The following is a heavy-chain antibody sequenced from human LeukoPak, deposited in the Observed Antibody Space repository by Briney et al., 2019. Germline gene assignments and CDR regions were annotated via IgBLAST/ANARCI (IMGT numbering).Heavy chain of an antibody. V-gene: IGHV1-69*05. CDR1: GGTFSSYA. Sequence: ASVKVSCKASGGTFSSYAISWVRQAPGQGLEWMGGIIPIFGTANYAQKFQGRVRITTDESTSTAYMELSSLRSEDTAMYYCASRLPRLTLVTTYYYYYMDVWGKGTTVTVSS. D-gene: IGHD4-17*01. CDR2: IIPIFGTA. J-gene: IGHJ6*03. CDR3: ASRLPRLTLVTTYYYYYMDV.